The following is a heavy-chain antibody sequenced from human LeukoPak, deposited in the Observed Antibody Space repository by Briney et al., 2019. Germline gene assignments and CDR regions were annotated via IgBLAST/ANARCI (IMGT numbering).Heavy chain of an antibody. CDR3: ARLGGRNDY. J-gene: IGHJ4*02. D-gene: IGHD2-15*01. CDR2: INHSGST. V-gene: IGHV4-34*01. Sequence: SETLSLTCAVYGESFSGYYWSWIRQPPGKGLEWLGEINHSGSTNYYPSLTSRVTISVDTSKNQFSLKLSSVTAADTAVYYCARLGGRNDYWGQGTLVTVSS. CDR1: GESFSGYY.